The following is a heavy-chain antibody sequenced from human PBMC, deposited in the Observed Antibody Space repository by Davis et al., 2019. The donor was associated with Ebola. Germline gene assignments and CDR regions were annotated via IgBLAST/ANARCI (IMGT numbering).Heavy chain of an antibody. V-gene: IGHV1-46*01. CDR2: INPSGGST. D-gene: IGHD3-22*01. CDR1: GYTFTSYY. CDR3: AREYYDSSAFYHYYFEY. Sequence: ASVKVSCKASGYTFTSYYMHWVRQAPGQGLEWMGIINPSGGSTSYAQKFQGRVTVTRDTSTSTVYMELSSLRSEDTAVYYCAREYYDSSAFYHYYFEYWGQGTLVTVSS. J-gene: IGHJ4*02.